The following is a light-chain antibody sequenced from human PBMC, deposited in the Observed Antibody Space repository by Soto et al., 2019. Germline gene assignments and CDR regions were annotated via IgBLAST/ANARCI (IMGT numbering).Light chain of an antibody. J-gene: IGKJ2*01. V-gene: IGKV3-15*01. Sequence: EIVLTQSPCSLSLSPGERATLSCRASQSVSSDLAWYQQKPGQAPRLLIYGASTRATGIPARFSGSGSGTEFTLTISSLQSEDFALYYCHQYNSWPPGTFGQGTKVDIK. CDR1: QSVSSD. CDR2: GAS. CDR3: HQYNSWPPGT.